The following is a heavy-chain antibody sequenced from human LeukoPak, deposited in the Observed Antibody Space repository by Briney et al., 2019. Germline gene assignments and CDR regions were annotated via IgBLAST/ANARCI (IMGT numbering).Heavy chain of an antibody. J-gene: IGHJ4*02. CDR3: GRVRCSGGTCYSGS. D-gene: IGHD2-15*01. Sequence: SETLSLTCTVCGGSTCSSTYYCGWIRQPPGKGLEWIVSIYYSGSTYYNPSLKSRVTISVDTSKNQFSLKLSAVTAADTAVYSCGRVRCSGGTCYSGSWGQGTLVTVSS. CDR1: GGSTCSSTYY. CDR2: IYYSGST. V-gene: IGHV4-39*01.